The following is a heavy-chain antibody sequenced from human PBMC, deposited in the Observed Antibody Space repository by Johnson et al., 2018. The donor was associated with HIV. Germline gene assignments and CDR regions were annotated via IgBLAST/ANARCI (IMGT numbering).Heavy chain of an antibody. CDR2: IKQDGSEK. V-gene: IGHV3-7*01. CDR3: ASAWYQGEGFDI. Sequence: VQLVESGGGLVQPGGSLRLSCAASGFTFSSYAMSWVRQAPGKGLEWVANIKQDGSEKYYVDSVKGRFTISRDNAKNSLYLQMNSLRAEDTAVYYLASAWYQGEGFDIGGQGTMVTVSS. D-gene: IGHD2-2*01. CDR1: GFTFSSYA. J-gene: IGHJ3*02.